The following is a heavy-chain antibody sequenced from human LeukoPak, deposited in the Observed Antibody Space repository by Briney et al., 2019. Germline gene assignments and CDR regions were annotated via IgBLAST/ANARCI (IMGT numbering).Heavy chain of an antibody. Sequence: SVKVSCKASGGTXSSYAISWVRQAPGQGLEWMGRIIPVLNITSYAQKFQGRVTITADTSTSTVYMELSSLRSEETAVYYCARDQGLTAPPPYGLGVWGQGTTVIVSS. CDR3: ARDQGLTAPPPYGLGV. CDR1: GGTXSSYA. CDR2: IIPVLNIT. J-gene: IGHJ6*02. V-gene: IGHV1-69*04. D-gene: IGHD5-18*01.